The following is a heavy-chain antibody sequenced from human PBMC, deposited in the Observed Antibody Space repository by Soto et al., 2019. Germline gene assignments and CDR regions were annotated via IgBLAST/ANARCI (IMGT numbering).Heavy chain of an antibody. Sequence: QITLKESGPTLVKPTQTLTLTCTFSGFSLSTSGVGVGWIRQPPGKALEWLALIYWDDDKRYSPSLKSRLTITKDTSKNQVVLTMTNMDPVDTATYYCAHIIAAAGTYYYYGMDVWGQGTTVTVSS. CDR3: AHIIAAAGTYYYYGMDV. D-gene: IGHD6-13*01. CDR1: GFSLSTSGVG. CDR2: IYWDDDK. V-gene: IGHV2-5*02. J-gene: IGHJ6*02.